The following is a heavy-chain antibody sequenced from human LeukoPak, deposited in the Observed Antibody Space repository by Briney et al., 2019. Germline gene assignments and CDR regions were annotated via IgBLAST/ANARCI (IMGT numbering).Heavy chain of an antibody. V-gene: IGHV3-74*01. D-gene: IGHD4-11*01. J-gene: IGHJ4*02. CDR3: TRDRTYSNAIDF. Sequence: GGSLRLSCAASGFTFSSYWMHWVRQAPGKGLVWVSRINVDGRSTSYADSVKGRFTISRDNAKNTLYLQMTSLRAEDTAVYYYTRDRTYSNAIDFWGQGTLVTVSS. CDR2: INVDGRST. CDR1: GFTFSSYW.